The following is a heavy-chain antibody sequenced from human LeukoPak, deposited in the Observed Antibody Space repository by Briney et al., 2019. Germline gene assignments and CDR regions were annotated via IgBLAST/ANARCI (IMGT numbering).Heavy chain of an antibody. Sequence: GESLKISCKGSGYSFTSYWIGWVRQMPGKGLEWMGIIYPGDSDTRYSPSFQGQVTISADKSISTAYLQWSSLKASDTAMYYSARPIAAAGNTGIFDYWGQGTLVTVSS. CDR2: IYPGDSDT. CDR1: GYSFTSYW. D-gene: IGHD6-13*01. V-gene: IGHV5-51*01. CDR3: ARPIAAAGNTGIFDY. J-gene: IGHJ4*02.